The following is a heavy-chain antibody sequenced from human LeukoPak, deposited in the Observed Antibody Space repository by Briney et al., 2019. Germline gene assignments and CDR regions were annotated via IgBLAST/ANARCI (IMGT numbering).Heavy chain of an antibody. CDR2: IYSGGST. CDR1: GFTVSSNY. D-gene: IGHD4-17*01. Sequence: GGSLRLSCAASGFTVSSNYMSWVRQAPGKGLEWVSVIYSGGSTYYADSVKGRFTISRDNSKNTLYVQMNSLRAEDTAVYYCARDWADGDYYAFDIWGQGTMVTVSS. V-gene: IGHV3-53*01. J-gene: IGHJ3*02. CDR3: ARDWADGDYYAFDI.